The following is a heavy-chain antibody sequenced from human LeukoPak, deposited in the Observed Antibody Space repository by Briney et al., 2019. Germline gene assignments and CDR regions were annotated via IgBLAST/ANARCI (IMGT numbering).Heavy chain of an antibody. V-gene: IGHV3-11*01. Sequence: GGSLRLSCAASGFTFSDYYMLWIRQAPGKGLEWVSYISSSGSTIYYADSVKGRFTISRDNAKNSLYLQTNSLRAKDADVYYCPRDRNRSRFGVVISWGEGTLVTVSS. CDR1: GFTFSDYY. CDR3: PRDRNRSRFGVVIS. J-gene: IGHJ4*02. CDR2: ISSSGSTI. D-gene: IGHD3-3*01.